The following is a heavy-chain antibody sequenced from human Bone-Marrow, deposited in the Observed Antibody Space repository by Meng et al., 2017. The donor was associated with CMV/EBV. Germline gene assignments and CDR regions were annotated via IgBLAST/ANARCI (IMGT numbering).Heavy chain of an antibody. D-gene: IGHD6-13*01. CDR2: IYSGGTT. CDR3: AEAEQPADGLDV. J-gene: IGHJ6*02. CDR1: GFTVTTMY. Sequence: GGSLKLYCAASGFTVTTMYMTWVRQAPEKGLEWVSLIYSGGTTYYADSVKGRFNLSRNNSKNTVYLQMHSLRHEDTATYYCAEAEQPADGLDVWGQGTTVTVSS. V-gene: IGHV3-66*02.